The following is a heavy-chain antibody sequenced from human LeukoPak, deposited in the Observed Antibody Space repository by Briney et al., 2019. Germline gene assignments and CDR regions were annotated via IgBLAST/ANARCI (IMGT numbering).Heavy chain of an antibody. CDR1: GFTISGHA. V-gene: IGHV3-23*01. Sequence: PGGSLRLSCVASGFTISGHAMSWVRQAPAKGLEWVSITVAGYSETHYADSVKGRFTISRDNAKNTLYLQMNSLRAEDTAVYYCASGISEEYSNYVADYWGQGTLVTVSS. D-gene: IGHD4-11*01. CDR2: TVAGYSET. J-gene: IGHJ4*02. CDR3: ASGISEEYSNYVADY.